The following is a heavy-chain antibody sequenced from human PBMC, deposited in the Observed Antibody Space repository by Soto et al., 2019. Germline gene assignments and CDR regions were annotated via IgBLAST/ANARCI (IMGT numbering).Heavy chain of an antibody. CDR3: AKVFPTPKNSGYDSKYDY. J-gene: IGHJ4*02. CDR1: GFTFSSYA. D-gene: IGHD5-12*01. Sequence: GGSLRLSCAASGFTFSSYAMSWVRQAPGKGLEWVSAISGSGGSTYYADSVKGRFTISRDNSKNTLYLQMNSLRAEDTAVYYCAKVFPTPKNSGYDSKYDYWGQGTLVTVSS. CDR2: ISGSGGST. V-gene: IGHV3-23*01.